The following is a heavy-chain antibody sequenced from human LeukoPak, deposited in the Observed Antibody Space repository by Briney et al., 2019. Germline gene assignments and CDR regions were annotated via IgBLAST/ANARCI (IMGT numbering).Heavy chain of an antibody. CDR1: GFTFSSYS. CDR2: ISRSSGST. D-gene: IGHD1-26*01. CDR3: AKGSMGATFPLDY. Sequence: GGSLRLSCAASGFTFSSYSMNWVRQAPGKGLEWVSGISRSSGSTYYADSVKGRFTISRDNSKNTLYLQMNSLRAEDTALYYCAKGSMGATFPLDYWGQGTLVTVSS. J-gene: IGHJ4*02. V-gene: IGHV3-23*01.